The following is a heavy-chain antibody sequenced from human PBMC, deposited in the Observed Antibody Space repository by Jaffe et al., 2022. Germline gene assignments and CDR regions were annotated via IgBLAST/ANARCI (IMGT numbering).Heavy chain of an antibody. J-gene: IGHJ5*02. D-gene: IGHD2-2*01. V-gene: IGHV4-38-2*01. CDR1: GYSISSGYY. CDR2: IYHSGST. CDR3: ARSGALIATKRVAVVPAAMPSWFDP. Sequence: QVQLQESGPGLVKPSETLSLTCAVSGYSISSGYYWGWIRQPPGKGLEWIGSIYHSGSTYYNPSLKSRVTISVDTSKNQFSLKLSSVTAADTAVYYCARSGALIATKRVAVVPAAMPSWFDPWGQGTLVTVSS.